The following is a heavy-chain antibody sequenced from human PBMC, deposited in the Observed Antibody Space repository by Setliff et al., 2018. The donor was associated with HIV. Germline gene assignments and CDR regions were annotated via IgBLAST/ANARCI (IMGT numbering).Heavy chain of an antibody. CDR2: IYYSGST. CDR3: TRDRGGWSGGPNDDFDF. D-gene: IGHD3-10*01. V-gene: IGHV4-31*03. J-gene: IGHJ3*01. CDR1: GGSVSSGGYY. Sequence: SETLSLTCTVSGGSVSSGGYYWNWIRQRPGKGLEWIGHIYYSGSTSYNPSLKSRVTISVDTSTNVFSLKVNSVTAADTALYYCTRDRGGWSGGPNDDFDFWGQGTMVTVSS.